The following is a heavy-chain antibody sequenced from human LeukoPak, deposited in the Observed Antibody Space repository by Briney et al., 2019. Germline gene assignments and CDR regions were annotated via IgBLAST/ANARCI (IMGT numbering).Heavy chain of an antibody. CDR2: ISSAGSHI. J-gene: IGHJ4*02. CDR3: ARDRDYSGYELDY. D-gene: IGHD5-12*01. CDR1: GFSFSSYN. Sequence: RGSLRLSCAASGFSFSSYNMNCVRQAPGKGLEWVSSISSAGSHIYYADSVRGRFTLSRDNARNSLYLQMNSLRAEDTAVYYCARDRDYSGYELDYWGQGTLVTVSS. V-gene: IGHV3-21*01.